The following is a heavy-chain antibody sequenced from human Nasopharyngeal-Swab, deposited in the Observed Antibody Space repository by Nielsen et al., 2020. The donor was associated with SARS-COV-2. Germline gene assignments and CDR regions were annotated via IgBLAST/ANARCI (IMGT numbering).Heavy chain of an antibody. V-gene: IGHV3-9*01. Sequence: SLKISCAASGFTFDNYAMHWVRQAPGKGLEWVSGISWNSGSIGYADSVKGRFTISRDNAKNSLYLQMNSLRAEETALYYCAKDGWSYGYLYYYYYMDVWGKGTTVTVSS. D-gene: IGHD5-18*01. J-gene: IGHJ6*03. CDR1: GFTFDNYA. CDR2: ISWNSGSI. CDR3: AKDGWSYGYLYYYYYMDV.